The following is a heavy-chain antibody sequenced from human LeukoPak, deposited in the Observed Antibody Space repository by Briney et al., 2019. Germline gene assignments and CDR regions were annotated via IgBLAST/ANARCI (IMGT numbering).Heavy chain of an antibody. CDR2: IDPNNGDT. V-gene: IGHV1-2*02. D-gene: IGHD5-18*01. CDR3: ARVVGQGTAMPSRDYFDY. Sequence: ASVKVSCKASGYTFTGYCMHWVRQAPGQGLEWMGWIDPNNGDTNYAQKFQGRVTMTRDTSITTAYMELSGLTSDDTAIYYCARVVGQGTAMPSRDYFDYWGQGTLVIVSS. CDR1: GYTFTGYC. J-gene: IGHJ4*02.